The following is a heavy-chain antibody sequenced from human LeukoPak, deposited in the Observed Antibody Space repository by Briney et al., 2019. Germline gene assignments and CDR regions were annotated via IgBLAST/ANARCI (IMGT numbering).Heavy chain of an antibody. CDR3: ARFPSVVGWPNAPDY. Sequence: GESLKISCKGSGYSFTSYWIGWVRQMPGKGLEWMGIIYPGDSDTRYSPSFQGQVTISADKSISTAYLQWSSLKASDTAMYYCARFPSVVGWPNAPDYWGQGTLVTVSS. D-gene: IGHD4-23*01. V-gene: IGHV5-51*01. J-gene: IGHJ4*02. CDR2: IYPGDSDT. CDR1: GYSFTSYW.